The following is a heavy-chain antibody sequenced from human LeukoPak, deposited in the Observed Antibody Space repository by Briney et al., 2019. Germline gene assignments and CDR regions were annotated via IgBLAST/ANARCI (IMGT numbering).Heavy chain of an antibody. CDR3: TRCPTSTSCYGILLDH. CDR1: GFTFSSYA. Sequence: PGGSLRLSCAASGFTFSSYAMHWVRQAPGKGLEWVAVIWYDGSNKYYADSVKGRFTISRDNSKNTLYLQMNSPRAEDTAVYYWTRCPTSTSCYGILLDHWGQGTLVTVSS. J-gene: IGHJ5*02. V-gene: IGHV3-33*08. CDR2: IWYDGSNK. D-gene: IGHD2-2*01.